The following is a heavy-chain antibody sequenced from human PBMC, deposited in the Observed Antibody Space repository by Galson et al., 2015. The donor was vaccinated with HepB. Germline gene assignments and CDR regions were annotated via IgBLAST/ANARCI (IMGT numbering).Heavy chain of an antibody. V-gene: IGHV1-69*13. CDR3: ARARTSESSGSNGMDV. CDR1: GGTFSSYA. Sequence: QSGAEVKKPGASVKVSCKASGGTFSSYAISWVRQAPGQGLEWMGGIIPIFGTANYAQKFQGRVTITADESTSTAYMELSSLRSEDTAVYYCARARTSESSGSNGMDVWGQGTTVTVSS. D-gene: IGHD3-22*01. J-gene: IGHJ6*02. CDR2: IIPIFGTA.